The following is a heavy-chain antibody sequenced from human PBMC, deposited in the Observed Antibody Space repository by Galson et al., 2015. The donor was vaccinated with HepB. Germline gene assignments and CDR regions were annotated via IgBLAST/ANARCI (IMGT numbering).Heavy chain of an antibody. D-gene: IGHD6-13*01. CDR3: ARRAERDSSSWPLFDY. CDR2: INPSDDST. V-gene: IGHV1-46*01. CDR1: GYIFSDHY. Sequence: SVKVSCKASGYIFSDHYMNWVRQAPGQGLEWMGIINPSDDSTTYAQRFQDRVTMTSDTSTRTVYMEMSRLRSEDTAVYYCARRAERDSSSWPLFDYWGQGILVIVSS. J-gene: IGHJ4*02.